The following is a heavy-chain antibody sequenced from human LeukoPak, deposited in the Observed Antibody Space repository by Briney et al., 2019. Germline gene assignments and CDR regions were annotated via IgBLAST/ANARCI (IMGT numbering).Heavy chain of an antibody. J-gene: IGHJ6*02. CDR3: AKAGLLWFGESWMDV. CDR1: GFTFSSYW. D-gene: IGHD3-10*01. Sequence: GGSLRLSCAASGFTFSSYWMNWARKAPGKGLEWVANIKEDGSESHYVDSVKGRFTISRDNAKNSLYLQMNSLRAEDTAVYFCAKAGLLWFGESWMDVWGQGTKVTVSS. V-gene: IGHV3-7*01. CDR2: IKEDGSES.